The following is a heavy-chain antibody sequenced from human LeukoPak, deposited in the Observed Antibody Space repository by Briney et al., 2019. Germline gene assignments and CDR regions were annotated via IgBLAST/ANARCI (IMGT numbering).Heavy chain of an antibody. V-gene: IGHV4-59*01. Sequence: PSETLSLTCTVSGGSISSYYWSWIRQPPGKGLEWIGYIYYSGSTNYNPSLKSRVTISVDTSKNQFPLKLSSVTAADTAVYYCARGYSSGWYWFDPWGQGTLVTVSS. D-gene: IGHD6-19*01. CDR3: ARGYSSGWYWFDP. CDR2: IYYSGST. CDR1: GGSISSYY. J-gene: IGHJ5*02.